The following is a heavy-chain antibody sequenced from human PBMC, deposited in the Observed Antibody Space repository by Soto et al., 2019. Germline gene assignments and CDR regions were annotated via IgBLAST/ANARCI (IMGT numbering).Heavy chain of an antibody. Sequence: QVQLVESGGGVVQPGRSLRLSCAASGFTFSSYGMHWVRQAPGKGLEWVAVIWYDGSNKYYADSVKGRFTISRDNSKNTLDLQMNRLRAEDTAVYYCARDYSVRGVTNHPYYYYGMDVWGQGTTVTVSS. CDR3: ARDYSVRGVTNHPYYYYGMDV. D-gene: IGHD3-10*01. CDR2: IWYDGSNK. J-gene: IGHJ6*02. V-gene: IGHV3-33*01. CDR1: GFTFSSYG.